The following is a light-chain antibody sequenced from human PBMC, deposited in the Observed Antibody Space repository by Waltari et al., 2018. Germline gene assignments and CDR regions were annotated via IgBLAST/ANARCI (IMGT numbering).Light chain of an antibody. CDR1: QGISSY. CDR3: QQLKSFPYT. V-gene: IGKV1-9*01. CDR2: DAS. J-gene: IGKJ2*01. Sequence: DIQLTQSPSFLSASVGDRVTITCRASQGISSYLAWYQQKPGKAPQILVYDASAMQSGVPSRFSGSGSGTEFTLTISSLQPEDFATYYCQQLKSFPYTFGQGTKLEIK.